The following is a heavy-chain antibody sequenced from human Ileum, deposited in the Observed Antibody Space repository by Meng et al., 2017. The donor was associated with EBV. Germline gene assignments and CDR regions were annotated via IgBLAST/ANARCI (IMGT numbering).Heavy chain of an antibody. D-gene: IGHD2-8*01. Sequence: VQLKGAGPGRVGPSGTLSLTCSVSGDSISNEHWWSWVRQSPGKGLEWIGEIHHTRGPNYNPSLKSRVIISVDKSNNHFSLRLSAVTAADTAVYYCASNGAFSLDHWGQGTLVTVSS. CDR2: IHHTRGP. CDR1: GDSISNEHW. CDR3: ASNGAFSLDH. J-gene: IGHJ4*02. V-gene: IGHV4-4*02.